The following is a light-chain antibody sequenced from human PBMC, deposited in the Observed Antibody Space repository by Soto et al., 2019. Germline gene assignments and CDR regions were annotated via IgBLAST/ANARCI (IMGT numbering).Light chain of an antibody. J-gene: IGKJ1*01. V-gene: IGKV3-20*01. CDR1: QSVTSSY. CDR3: QQYHSSPWT. CDR2: VAS. Sequence: EIVLTQSPGTLSLSPGEGATLSCRASQSVTSSYLAWYQQKPGQAPRLLIYVASSRATGIPDRFSGSGSGTDFTLTITSLEPEDSAVYYCQQYHSSPWTFGQGTKVEIK.